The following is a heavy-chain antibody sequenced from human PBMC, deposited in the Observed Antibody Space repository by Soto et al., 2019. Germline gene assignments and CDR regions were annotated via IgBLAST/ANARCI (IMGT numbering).Heavy chain of an antibody. CDR1: GGSFSNYY. J-gene: IGHJ4*02. CDR2: INQGGST. D-gene: IGHD3-9*01. Sequence: SETLSLTCAVYGGSFSNYYWSWIRQPPGKGLEWIGEINQGGSTTYNPSLKSRVTMSLDTSKNQYFLKLNPVTAADTAAYYCAPVRNFDKLFSLWGQGTPVTVS. CDR3: APVRNFDKLFSL. V-gene: IGHV4-34*01.